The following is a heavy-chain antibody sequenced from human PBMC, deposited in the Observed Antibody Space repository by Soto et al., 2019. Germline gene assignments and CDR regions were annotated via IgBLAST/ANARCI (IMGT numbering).Heavy chain of an antibody. D-gene: IGHD4-17*01. J-gene: IGHJ3*02. CDR2: ISYDGSTK. V-gene: IGHV3-30*03. CDR3: ATNYGDYESGTFDI. Sequence: QVQLVESGGGVVQPGRSLRLSCSASGFTFSSYGMHWVRQAPGKGLEWVAVISYDGSTKYYADSVTGRFTTSRDNSKNTLFLQMNSLRADDTAVYYCATNYGDYESGTFDIWGQGTMVTVSS. CDR1: GFTFSSYG.